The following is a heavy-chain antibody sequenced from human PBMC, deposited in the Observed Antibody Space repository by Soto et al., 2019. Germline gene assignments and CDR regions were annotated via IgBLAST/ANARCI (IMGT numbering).Heavy chain of an antibody. J-gene: IGHJ6*02. D-gene: IGHD3-3*01. CDR1: GFTFSNAW. CDR2: IKSKTDGGTT. Sequence: PGGSLRLSCAASGFTFSNAWMSWVRQAPGKGLEWVGRIKSKTDGGTTDYAAPVKGRFTISRDDSKNTLYLQMNSLKTEDTAMYYCTTGHEGYYDFWSGYYTEPSYYYGMDVWGQGTTVTVSS. CDR3: TTGHEGYYDFWSGYYTEPSYYYGMDV. V-gene: IGHV3-15*01.